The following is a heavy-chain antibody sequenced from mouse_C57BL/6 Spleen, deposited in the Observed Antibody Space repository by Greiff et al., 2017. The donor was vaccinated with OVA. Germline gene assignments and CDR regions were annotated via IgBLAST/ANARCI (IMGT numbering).Heavy chain of an antibody. CDR1: YTFTDYYM. CDR3: RSRPLRSYFGY. Sequence: VQLKESGPELVKPGASVKMSCKASGYTFTDYYMHWVKQKPGKGLEWIGEIYPGSGNTDYNEKFKGKATLTADTSSSTAYMQLSSLTSEDSAVYFCARSRPLRSYFGYWGQGTTLTVSS. J-gene: IGHJ2*01. V-gene: IGHV1-83*01. CDR2: YPGSGNTD.